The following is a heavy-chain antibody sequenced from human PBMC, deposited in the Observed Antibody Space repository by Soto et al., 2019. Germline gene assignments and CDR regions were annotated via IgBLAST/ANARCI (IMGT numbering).Heavy chain of an antibody. CDR3: ARPVCTNGVWYSSFGY. J-gene: IGHJ4*01. V-gene: IGHV3-33*01. Sequence: GGSLRLSCAASGFTFGTYAMHWVRQAPGKGQEWVAVIYYDGSNRYYGDTVKGRFTTSRDNSKSTLYLQMSSLRADNLALYYFARPVCTNGVWYSSFGYWGPGILVTAPS. CDR1: GFTFGTYA. D-gene: IGHD2-8*01. CDR2: IYYDGSNR.